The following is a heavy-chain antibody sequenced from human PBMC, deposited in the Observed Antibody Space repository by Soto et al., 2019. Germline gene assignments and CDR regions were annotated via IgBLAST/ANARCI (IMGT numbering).Heavy chain of an antibody. CDR3: ARHKEEGVYNWNYLP. V-gene: IGHV4-59*08. CDR1: GGSISSYY. Sequence: SETLSLTCTVSGGSISSYYWSWIRQPPGKGLEWIGYIYYSGSTNYNPSLKSRVTISVDTSKNQFSLKLSSVTAADTAVYYCARHKEEGVYNWNYLPWGQGTLVTVSS. CDR2: IYYSGST. D-gene: IGHD1-7*01. J-gene: IGHJ5*02.